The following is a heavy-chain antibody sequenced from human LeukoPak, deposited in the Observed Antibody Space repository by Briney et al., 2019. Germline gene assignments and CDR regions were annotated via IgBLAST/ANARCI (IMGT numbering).Heavy chain of an antibody. V-gene: IGHV3-30*02. CDR1: GFIFSSYG. CDR3: ANGGSSVYGYYFDC. Sequence: GGSLGLSCAASGFIFSSYGMHWIRQAPGKGLEWVAFIRYDGSNKYYADSVKGRFTISRDNSRNTLYLQMNSLRAEDTAVCYCANGGSSVYGYYFDCWGQGTLVTVSS. D-gene: IGHD3-22*01. CDR2: IRYDGSNK. J-gene: IGHJ4*02.